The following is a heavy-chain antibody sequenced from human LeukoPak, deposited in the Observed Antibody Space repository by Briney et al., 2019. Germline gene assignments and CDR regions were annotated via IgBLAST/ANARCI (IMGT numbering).Heavy chain of an antibody. CDR1: GFTFSSYA. J-gene: IGHJ5*02. V-gene: IGHV3-23*01. CDR3: AKALGYCSSTSCYQSWFDP. D-gene: IGHD2-2*01. Sequence: GGSLRLSCAASGFTFSSYAMSWVRQAPGKGLEWVSAISGSGGSTYYADSVKGRFTISRDNSKNTLYLQMNSLRAEGTAVYYCAKALGYCSSTSCYQSWFDPWGQGTLVTVSS. CDR2: ISGSGGST.